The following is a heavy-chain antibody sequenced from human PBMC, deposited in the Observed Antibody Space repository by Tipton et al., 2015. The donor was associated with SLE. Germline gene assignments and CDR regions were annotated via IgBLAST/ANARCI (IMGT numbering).Heavy chain of an antibody. D-gene: IGHD6-13*01. CDR3: ALDSSFDY. CDR2: INQDGSEK. V-gene: IGHV3-7*01. J-gene: IGHJ4*02. Sequence: SLRLSCAASGFTFSNYWMSWVRQAPGKGLEWVANINQDGSEKHYVGSVRGRFTISRDNSKNTLYLQMNSLRAEDTAVYYCALDSSFDYWGQGTLVTVSS. CDR1: GFTFSNYW.